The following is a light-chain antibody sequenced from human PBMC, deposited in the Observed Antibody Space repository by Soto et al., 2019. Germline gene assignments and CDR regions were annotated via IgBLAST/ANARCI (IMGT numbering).Light chain of an antibody. CDR3: SSYADSNSYI. Sequence: QCVLTQPPSASGSPGRSVTISCTGTSSDVGGYNYVYWYQQHPGKAPKLMIYEVTKRPSGVPDRFSGTKSGNTAFLTFSGIQSEDEADYSCSSYADSNSYIFGTGTKVTVL. CDR1: SSDVGGYNY. CDR2: EVT. V-gene: IGLV2-8*01. J-gene: IGLJ1*01.